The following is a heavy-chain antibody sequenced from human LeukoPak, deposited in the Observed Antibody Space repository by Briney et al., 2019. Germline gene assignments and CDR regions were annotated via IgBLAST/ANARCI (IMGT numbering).Heavy chain of an antibody. CDR1: GGSISSGGYY. CDR2: IYHSGTN. Sequence: SETLSLTCTVSGGSISSGGYYWSWIRQHPGKGLEWIGYIYHSGTNYSNPSLKSRVTISIDTSNNQVSLKVNSVTAADTAIYYCARGTSWVDAFDIWGQGTMVIVSS. D-gene: IGHD6-13*01. CDR3: ARGTSWVDAFDI. V-gene: IGHV4-31*02. J-gene: IGHJ3*02.